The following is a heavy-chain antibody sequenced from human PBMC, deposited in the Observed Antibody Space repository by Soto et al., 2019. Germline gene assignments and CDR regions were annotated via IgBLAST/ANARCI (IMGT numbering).Heavy chain of an antibody. V-gene: IGHV4-31*03. CDR1: GGSISSGCCY. Sequence: SETLSLTCTVSGGSISSGCCYWSWIRQHPGKGLEWIGYIYYSGSTYYNPSLKSRVTISVDTSKNQFSLKLSSVTAADTAVYYCARFRGGYSGYERKVYYYYYMDVWGKGTTVTVSS. J-gene: IGHJ6*03. CDR2: IYYSGST. CDR3: ARFRGGYSGYERKVYYYYYMDV. D-gene: IGHD5-12*01.